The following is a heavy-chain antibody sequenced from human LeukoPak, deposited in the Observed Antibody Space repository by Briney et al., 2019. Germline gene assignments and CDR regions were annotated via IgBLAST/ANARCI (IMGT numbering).Heavy chain of an antibody. Sequence: GASVKVSCKASGYTFNTHGISWVRQAPGQGLEWMGWISTYNGKTNYAQDFQGRVTMTTDTSTSTAYMELRSLTSDDTAVYYCARGALITVFGAVITNYFDPWGQGTLVTVSS. CDR1: GYTFNTHG. V-gene: IGHV1-18*01. CDR3: ARGALITVFGAVITNYFDP. D-gene: IGHD3-3*01. CDR2: ISTYNGKT. J-gene: IGHJ5*02.